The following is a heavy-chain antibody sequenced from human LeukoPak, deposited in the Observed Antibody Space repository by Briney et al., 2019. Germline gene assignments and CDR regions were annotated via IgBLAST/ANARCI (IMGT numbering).Heavy chain of an antibody. Sequence: SETLSLTCTVSGGSISSGGYYWSWIRQPPGKGLEWIGYIYHSGSTYYNPSLKSRVTISVDRSKNQFSLKLSSVTAADTAVYYCARVMAGSGYFDYWGQGTLVTVSS. CDR2: IYHSGST. D-gene: IGHD6-19*01. CDR3: ARVMAGSGYFDY. J-gene: IGHJ4*02. V-gene: IGHV4-30-2*01. CDR1: GGSISSGGYY.